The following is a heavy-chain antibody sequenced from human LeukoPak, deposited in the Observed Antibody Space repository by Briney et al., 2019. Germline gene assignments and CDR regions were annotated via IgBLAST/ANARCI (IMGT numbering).Heavy chain of an antibody. D-gene: IGHD1-26*01. Sequence: PGGSLRLSCAASGFTFSNYSMNWVRQAPGKGLEWVATIKQSESEKYYVDSVKGRFSISRDNAKNSLYLQMNSLRAEDTAVYYCARNSGWSGDYWGQGTLVTVSS. CDR1: GFTFSNYS. CDR2: IKQSESEK. J-gene: IGHJ4*02. CDR3: ARNSGWSGDY. V-gene: IGHV3-7*01.